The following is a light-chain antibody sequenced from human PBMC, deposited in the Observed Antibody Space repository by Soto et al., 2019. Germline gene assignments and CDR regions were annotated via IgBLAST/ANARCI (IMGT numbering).Light chain of an antibody. J-gene: IGKJ1*01. CDR1: QDIRSD. Sequence: AIQMTQSPSSLSASENDSITITCRASQDIRSDLGWYQQKPGRAPKLLIYDASSLQGGVPSRFSGSGSGTDFTLTISSLQPEDFAPYYCLQHFNYPRTFGQGTKVDVK. V-gene: IGKV1-6*01. CDR3: LQHFNYPRT. CDR2: DAS.